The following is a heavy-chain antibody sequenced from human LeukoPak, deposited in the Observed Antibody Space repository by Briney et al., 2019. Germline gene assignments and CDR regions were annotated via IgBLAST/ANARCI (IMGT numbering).Heavy chain of an antibody. J-gene: IGHJ4*02. CDR1: GFTFSSYS. CDR3: TTGITIFGVVTARGY. Sequence: GGSLRLSCAASGFTFSSYSMNWVRQAPGKGLEWVGRIKSKTDGGTTDYAAPVKGRFTISRDDSKNTLYLQMNSLKTEDTAVYYCTTGITIFGVVTARGYWGQGTLVTVSS. D-gene: IGHD3-3*01. CDR2: IKSKTDGGTT. V-gene: IGHV3-15*01.